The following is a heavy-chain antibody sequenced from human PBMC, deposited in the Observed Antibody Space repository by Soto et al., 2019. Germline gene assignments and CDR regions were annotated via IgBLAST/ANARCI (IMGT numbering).Heavy chain of an antibody. Sequence: VASVKVSCKASGYTFTGYYMHWVRQAPGQGLEWMGWINPNSGGTNYAQKFQGRVTMTRDTSISTAYMELSRLRSDDTAVYYCAREITWIQLPGYYGMDVWGQGTTVTVSS. CDR2: INPNSGGT. J-gene: IGHJ6*02. V-gene: IGHV1-2*02. CDR3: AREITWIQLPGYYGMDV. D-gene: IGHD5-18*01. CDR1: GYTFTGYY.